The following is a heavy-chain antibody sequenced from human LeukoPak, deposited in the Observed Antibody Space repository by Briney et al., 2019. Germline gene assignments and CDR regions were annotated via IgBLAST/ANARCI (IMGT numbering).Heavy chain of an antibody. CDR2: ISAYNGNT. Sequence: ASVKVSCKASGYTFTSYGISWVRQAPGQGLEWMGWISAYNGNTNYAQKLQGRVTMTTDTSTSTVYMELRSLRSDDTAVYYCARDSNSSGWYFPGYYYYYMDVWGKGTTVTVSS. D-gene: IGHD6-19*01. CDR1: GYTFTSYG. J-gene: IGHJ6*03. V-gene: IGHV1-18*01. CDR3: ARDSNSSGWYFPGYYYYYMDV.